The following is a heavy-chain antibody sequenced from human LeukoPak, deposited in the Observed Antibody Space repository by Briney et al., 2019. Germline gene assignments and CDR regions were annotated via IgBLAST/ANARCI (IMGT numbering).Heavy chain of an antibody. J-gene: IGHJ3*02. CDR3: ARGGGTLRYFDWLSTKTGGDAFDI. V-gene: IGHV3-74*01. CDR2: INSDGSST. CDR1: GFTFSSYW. D-gene: IGHD3-9*01. Sequence: PGGSLRLSCAASGFTFSSYWMHWVRQAPGKGLVWVSRINSDGSSTSYADSVKGRFTISRDNAKNTLYLQMNSLRAEDTAVYYCARGGGTLRYFDWLSTKTGGDAFDIWGQGTMVTVSS.